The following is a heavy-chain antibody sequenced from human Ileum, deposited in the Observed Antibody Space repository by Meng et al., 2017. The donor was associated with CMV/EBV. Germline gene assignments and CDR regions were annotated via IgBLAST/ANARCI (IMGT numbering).Heavy chain of an antibody. V-gene: IGHV3-23*03. CDR1: GFTFSSYA. J-gene: IGHJ4*02. D-gene: IGHD2-15*01. CDR3: VGGGLPYFDY. CDR2: IFTGGNTA. Sequence: SCAASGFTFSSYAMTWVRQAPGKGLEWVSVIFTGGNTAYYANSVKGRFTISRDDSKDTLYLQMDSLRAEDMAVYYCVGGGLPYFDYWGQGAMVTVSS.